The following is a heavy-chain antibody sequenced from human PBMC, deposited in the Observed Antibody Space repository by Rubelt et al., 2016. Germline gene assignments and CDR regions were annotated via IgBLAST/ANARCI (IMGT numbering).Heavy chain of an antibody. CDR3: ASLMATTRQYFDQ. J-gene: IGHJ4*02. Sequence: EVQLVESGGGLVQPGGSLSLSCAASGFTFSAYSMHWVRQAPGKGLEWVSSISSSSSYIYYADSVKGRFTISRDNAKNSLFLKSHSLRAEDTAVYYCASLMATTRQYFDQWGQGTLVTVSS. D-gene: IGHD5-24*01. CDR1: GFTFSAYS. CDR2: ISSSSSYI. V-gene: IGHV3-21*01.